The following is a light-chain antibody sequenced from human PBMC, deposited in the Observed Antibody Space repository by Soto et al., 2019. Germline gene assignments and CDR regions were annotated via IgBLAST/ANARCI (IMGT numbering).Light chain of an antibody. CDR3: QKYNSAPLT. V-gene: IGKV1-27*01. J-gene: IGKJ4*01. Sequence: DIQMTQSPSSLSASVGDRVTVTCRASQGISHYLDWYQHKPGKVHARLIYDASTLQSGVPSRVSGSGSGTAFTLTISGLQPEDVETYYCQKYNSAPLTFGGGTKVEIK. CDR1: QGISHY. CDR2: DAS.